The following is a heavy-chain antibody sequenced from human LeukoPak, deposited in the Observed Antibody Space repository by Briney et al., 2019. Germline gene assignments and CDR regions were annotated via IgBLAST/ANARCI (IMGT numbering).Heavy chain of an antibody. CDR2: ISSTRIYI. Sequence: PGGSLRLSCAASGFTFSTYSMNWVRQAPGKGLEWVSSISSTRIYIYYADSVRGRFTISRDNAKNSLYLQMKSLRAEDTAVYYCARGKTSQNIVTRKTYNWFDPWGQGTLVTVSS. CDR1: GFTFSTYS. J-gene: IGHJ5*02. D-gene: IGHD2/OR15-2a*01. CDR3: ARGKTSQNIVTRKTYNWFDP. V-gene: IGHV3-21*01.